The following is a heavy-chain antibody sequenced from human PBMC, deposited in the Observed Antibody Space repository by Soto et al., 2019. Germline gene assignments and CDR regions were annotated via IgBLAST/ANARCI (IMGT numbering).Heavy chain of an antibody. CDR2: LWLDGSNK. J-gene: IGHJ4*02. Sequence: QVQLVESGGGVVQPGRSLRLSCAASGFTFSSYGMHWVRQDPGKGLEWVAVLWLDGSNKYYADSVKGRFTISRDNSKNTLYLQMNSLRAEDTAVYYCARGLWSFDYWGQGNLVTVSS. D-gene: IGHD5-18*01. V-gene: IGHV3-33*01. CDR1: GFTFSSYG. CDR3: ARGLWSFDY.